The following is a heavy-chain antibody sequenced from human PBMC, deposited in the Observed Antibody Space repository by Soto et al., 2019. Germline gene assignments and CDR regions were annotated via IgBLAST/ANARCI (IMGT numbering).Heavy chain of an antibody. D-gene: IGHD2-21*02. J-gene: IGHJ3*02. V-gene: IGHV4-34*01. CDR1: SGSFSGHY. CDR2: INQSGST. Sequence: PSETLSLTCAVYSGSFSGHYWNWIRQPPGKGLEWIGEINQSGSTNYNPSLKSRVTISLETSKNQFSLKLSSVTAADTAVYYCARGGGNSDAFDIWGQGTMVTVSS. CDR3: ARGGGNSDAFDI.